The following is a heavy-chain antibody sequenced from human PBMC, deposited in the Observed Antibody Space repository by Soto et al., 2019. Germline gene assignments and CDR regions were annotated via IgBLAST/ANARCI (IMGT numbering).Heavy chain of an antibody. CDR3: VPSQKGYNWNYFDH. V-gene: IGHV4-39*01. CDR1: GASISGSYYY. Sequence: SETLSLTCAVSGASISGSYYYWAWLRQSPGKGPEWIGSVFYTGFTSYNPSLESRVSVSVDTSKSQFSLKLSAVTAADTAVYYCVPSQKGYNWNYFDHWGQGALVTVSS. J-gene: IGHJ4*02. D-gene: IGHD1-20*01. CDR2: VFYTGFT.